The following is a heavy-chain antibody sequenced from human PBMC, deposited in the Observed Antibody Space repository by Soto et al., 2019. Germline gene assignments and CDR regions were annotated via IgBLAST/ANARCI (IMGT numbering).Heavy chain of an antibody. CDR1: GGSISSYY. CDR2: IYYSGST. Sequence: SETMSLPCTVSGGSISSYYWSWIRQPPGKGLEWIGYIYYSGSTNYNPSLKSRVTISVDTSKNQFSLKLSSVTAADTAVYYCARASVGSYCTDIWGQGTMVTGSS. CDR3: ARASVGSYCTDI. D-gene: IGHD3-10*01. V-gene: IGHV4-59*01. J-gene: IGHJ3*02.